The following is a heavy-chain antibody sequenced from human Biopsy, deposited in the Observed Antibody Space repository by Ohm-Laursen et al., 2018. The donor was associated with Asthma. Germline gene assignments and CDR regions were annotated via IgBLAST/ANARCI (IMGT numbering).Heavy chain of an antibody. J-gene: IGHJ1*01. CDR1: GGSFTHYF. V-gene: IGHV4-34*01. Sequence: SVTLSFTCAISGGSFTHYFWMWIRQPQGKGLEWIGEINYRGDTNYNPSLESRVSISVDTSTYHLSLRLNSVTAADTAVYYCVRGEEVAGTYFKDWDQGTLVTVSS. CDR3: VRGEEVAGTYFKD. D-gene: IGHD6-19*01. CDR2: INYRGDT.